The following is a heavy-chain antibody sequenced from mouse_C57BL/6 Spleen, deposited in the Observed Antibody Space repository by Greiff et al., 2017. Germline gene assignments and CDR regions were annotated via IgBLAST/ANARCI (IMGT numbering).Heavy chain of an antibody. V-gene: IGHV1-50*01. CDR3: ARDYGSSSQPNFDY. Sequence: QVQLQQPGAELVKPGASVKLSYKASGYTFTSYWMQWVKQRPGQGLEWIGEIDPSDSYTNYNQKFKGKATLTVDTSSSTAYMQLSSLTSEDSAVYYCARDYGSSSQPNFDYWGQGTTLSVSS. CDR1: GYTFTSYW. D-gene: IGHD1-1*01. CDR2: IDPSDSYT. J-gene: IGHJ2*01.